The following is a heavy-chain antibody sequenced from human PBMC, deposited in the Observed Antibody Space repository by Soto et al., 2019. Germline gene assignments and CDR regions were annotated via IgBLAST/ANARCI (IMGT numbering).Heavy chain of an antibody. CDR2: IYSGGST. CDR1: GFTVSSNY. D-gene: IGHD3-22*01. Sequence: PVGSLRLSCAASGFTVSSNYMSWVRQAPGKGLEWVSVIYSGGSTYYADSVKGRFTISRDNSKNTLYLQMNSLRAEDTAVYYCARGLNYYDSSGYSDAFDIWGQGTMVTVSS. V-gene: IGHV3-53*01. CDR3: ARGLNYYDSSGYSDAFDI. J-gene: IGHJ3*02.